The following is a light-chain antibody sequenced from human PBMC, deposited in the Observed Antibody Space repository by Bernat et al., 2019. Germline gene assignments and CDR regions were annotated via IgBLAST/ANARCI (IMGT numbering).Light chain of an antibody. J-gene: IGLJ2*01. Sequence: QSALTQPASVSGSPGQSITISCTGTSSDVGGYNYVSWYQQHPGKAPKLMIYDVSNRPSGVSNRFSGSKSGNTASMTISELQAEDEADYYCSSYTGSSTLVVFGGGTKLTVL. CDR1: SSDVGGYNY. V-gene: IGLV2-14*03. CDR3: SSYTGSSTLVV. CDR2: DVS.